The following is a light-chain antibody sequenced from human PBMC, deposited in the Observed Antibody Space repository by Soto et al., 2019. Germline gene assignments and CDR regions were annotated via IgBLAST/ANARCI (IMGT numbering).Light chain of an antibody. J-gene: IGLJ1*01. CDR3: NSYPGGRPLFV. Sequence: QSVLTQPASVSGSPGQSITISCTGTSSDVGAYNYVSWYQQHPGKAPKVLIYDVSNRPSGVSNRFSGSKSGNTASLTISGLQAEDEADYYCNSYPGGRPLFVFGTG. V-gene: IGLV2-14*03. CDR2: DVS. CDR1: SSDVGAYNY.